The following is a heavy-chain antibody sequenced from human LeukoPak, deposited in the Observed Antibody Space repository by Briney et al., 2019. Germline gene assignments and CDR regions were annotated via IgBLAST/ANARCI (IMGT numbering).Heavy chain of an antibody. J-gene: IGHJ4*02. Sequence: GGSLRLSCPASGFTFSDYSTNWVRQAPGNGMQWVSSISASNGHIHYADSAKGRFTNSRDNAKNSLYLQMNSLRAEDTAVYYCARAEYSSSWSYVYYFDNWGQGTLVTVSS. CDR1: GFTFSDYS. V-gene: IGHV3-21*01. CDR2: ISASNGHI. CDR3: ARAEYSSSWSYVYYFDN. D-gene: IGHD6-13*01.